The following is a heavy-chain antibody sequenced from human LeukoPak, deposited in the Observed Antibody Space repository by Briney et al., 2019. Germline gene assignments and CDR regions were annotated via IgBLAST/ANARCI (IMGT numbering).Heavy chain of an antibody. CDR3: AKSKMVLKYYFDY. J-gene: IGHJ4*02. V-gene: IGHV3-23*01. CDR2: ISGSGGST. D-gene: IGHD3-10*01. CDR1: GFTFSSYS. Sequence: GGSLRLSCAASGFTFSSYSMSWVRQAPGKGLEWVSAISGSGGSTYYADSVKGRFTISRDNSKNTLYLQMNSLRAEDTAVYYCAKSKMVLKYYFDYWGQGTLVTVSS.